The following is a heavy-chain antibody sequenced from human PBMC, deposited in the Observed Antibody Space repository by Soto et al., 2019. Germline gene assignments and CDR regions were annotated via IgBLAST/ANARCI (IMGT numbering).Heavy chain of an antibody. D-gene: IGHD2-21*02. CDR1: GGSISTDHYH. CDR3: ARVDDGGDRDYYGLDV. Sequence: QVQLQESGPGLVRPSQTLSLTCTVSGGSISTDHYHWTWIRQTPGKGLEWIGYIHYSGSIHFNPSRQRTGSMSVDTSKNLVSLKQSSVTAADTAVYFCARVDDGGDRDYYGLDVWGQGTTVTVSS. V-gene: IGHV4-30-4*01. J-gene: IGHJ6*02. CDR2: IHYSGSI.